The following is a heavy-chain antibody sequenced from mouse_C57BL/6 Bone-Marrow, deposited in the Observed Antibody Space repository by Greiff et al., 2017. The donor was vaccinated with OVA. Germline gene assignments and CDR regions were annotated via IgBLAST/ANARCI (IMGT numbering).Heavy chain of an antibody. CDR2: ISSGSSTI. D-gene: IGHD1-1*01. CDR3: ARCYYGSSYVYWYFDV. J-gene: IGHJ1*03. Sequence: EVQGVESGGGLVKPGGSLKLSCAASGFTFSDYGMHWVRQAPEKGLEWVAYISSGSSTIYYADTVKGRFTISIDNAKHTLFLQMTSLRSEDTAMYYCARCYYGSSYVYWYFDVWGTGTTVTVSS. CDR1: GFTFSDYG. V-gene: IGHV5-17*01.